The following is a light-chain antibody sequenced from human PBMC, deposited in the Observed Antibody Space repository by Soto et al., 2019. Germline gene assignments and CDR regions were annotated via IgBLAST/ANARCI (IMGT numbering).Light chain of an antibody. J-gene: IGKJ1*01. Sequence: DIQRTQSPSSLSASVEDRVIITCRASQSISNHLNWYQKKPGKAPNLLIFAASSLQSGVPSRFSGSRSGPDFNLTISSLQTEDFATYYCQQNYSSTPTFCQWTKGDIK. CDR3: QQNYSSTPT. CDR2: AAS. CDR1: QSISNH. V-gene: IGKV1-39*01.